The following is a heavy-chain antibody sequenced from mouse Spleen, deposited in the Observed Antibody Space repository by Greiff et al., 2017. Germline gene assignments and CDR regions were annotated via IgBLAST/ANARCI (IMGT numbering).Heavy chain of an antibody. V-gene: IGHV1-52*01. J-gene: IGHJ3*01. D-gene: IGHD2-3*01. CDR2: IDPSDSET. CDR3: ARRMGDGYYGFAY. Sequence: VQLQQPGAELVRPGSSVKLSCKASGYTFTSYWMHWVKQRPIQGLEWIGNIDPSDSETHYNQKFKDKATLTVDKSSSTAYMQLSSLTSEDSAVYYCARRMGDGYYGFAYWGQGTLVTVSA. CDR1: GYTFTSYW.